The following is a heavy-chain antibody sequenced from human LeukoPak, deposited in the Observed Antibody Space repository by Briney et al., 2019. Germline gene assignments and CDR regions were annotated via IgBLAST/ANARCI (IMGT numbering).Heavy chain of an antibody. V-gene: IGHV3-23*01. CDR3: AKFAGSGSYLPYCYYYMDV. CDR1: GFTFSSYA. D-gene: IGHD3-10*01. CDR2: ISGSGGST. J-gene: IGHJ6*03. Sequence: GGSLRLSCAASGFTFSSYAMSWVRQAPGKGLEWVSAISGSGGSTYYADSVKGRFTISRDNSKNTLYLQMNSLRAEDTAVYYCAKFAGSGSYLPYCYYYMDVWGKGTTVTVSS.